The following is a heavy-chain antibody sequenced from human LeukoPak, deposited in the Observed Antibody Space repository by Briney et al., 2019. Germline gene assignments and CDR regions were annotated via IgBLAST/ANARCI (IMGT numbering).Heavy chain of an antibody. CDR3: ARDRPSDY. CDR2: INPNTGDT. J-gene: IGHJ4*02. V-gene: IGHV1-2*06. Sequence: ASVKVSCKASGGTFSSYAISWVRQAPGQGLEWMGRINPNTGDTNYAQKFQGRVTMTRDTSISTAYMELSSLRSDDTAVYYCARDRPSDYWGQGTLVSVSS. CDR1: GGTFSSYA.